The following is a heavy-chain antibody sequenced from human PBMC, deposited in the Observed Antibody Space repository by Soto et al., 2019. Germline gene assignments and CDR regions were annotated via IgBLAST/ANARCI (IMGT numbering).Heavy chain of an antibody. CDR1: GFTFSSYA. J-gene: IGHJ4*02. CDR2: ISYDGSNK. D-gene: IGHD6-19*01. CDR3: ARERYSSGWSFDY. Sequence: HPGGSLRLSCAASGFTFSSYAMHWVRQAPGKGLEWVAVISYDGSNKYYADSVKGRFTISRDNSKNTLYLQMNSLRAEDTAVYYCARERYSSGWSFDYWGQGTLVTVSS. V-gene: IGHV3-30-3*01.